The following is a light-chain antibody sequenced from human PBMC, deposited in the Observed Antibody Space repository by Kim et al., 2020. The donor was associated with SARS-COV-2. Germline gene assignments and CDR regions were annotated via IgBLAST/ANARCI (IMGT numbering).Light chain of an antibody. CDR2: GAS. Sequence: VSPGERATLSCRASQSISSSLAWYQQKPGQAPRLLIYGASTRATGIPARFSGSGSGTEFTLTINSLQSEDFAVYYCQQYNSWPGTFGRGTKVDIK. V-gene: IGKV3-15*01. J-gene: IGKJ1*01. CDR1: QSISSS. CDR3: QQYNSWPGT.